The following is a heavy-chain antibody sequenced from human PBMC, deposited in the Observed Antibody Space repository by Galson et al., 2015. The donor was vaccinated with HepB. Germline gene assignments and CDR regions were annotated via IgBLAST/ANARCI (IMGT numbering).Heavy chain of an antibody. CDR1: GFTFSDYY. CDR3: AREGPSVRYDSSTYYFDY. Sequence: SLRLSCAASGFTFSDYYMSWIRQAPGKGLESVSYIGSFSTYTNYADSVKGRFTISRDNAKNSLYLQMNSLRAEDTAVYYCAREGPSVRYDSSTYYFDYWGQGTLVTVSS. J-gene: IGHJ4*02. D-gene: IGHD3-22*01. V-gene: IGHV3-11*06. CDR2: IGSFSTYT.